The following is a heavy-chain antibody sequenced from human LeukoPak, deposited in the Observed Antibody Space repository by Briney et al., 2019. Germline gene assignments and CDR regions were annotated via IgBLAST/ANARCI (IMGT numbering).Heavy chain of an antibody. CDR3: AREYSSSWYYYGMDV. J-gene: IGHJ6*02. D-gene: IGHD6-13*01. V-gene: IGHV4-59*01. Sequence: KPSETLSLTCTVSGGSISSYYWSWIRQPPGKGLEWIGYIYYSGSTNYNPSLKSRVTISVDTSKNQFSLKPSSVTAADTAVYYCAREYSSSWYYYGMDVWGQGTTVTVSS. CDR2: IYYSGST. CDR1: GGSISSYY.